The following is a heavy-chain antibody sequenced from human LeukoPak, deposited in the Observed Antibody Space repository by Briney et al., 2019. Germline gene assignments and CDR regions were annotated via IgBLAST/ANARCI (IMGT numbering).Heavy chain of an antibody. D-gene: IGHD3-10*01. CDR3: ARAYGSGSYWRVYYFDY. V-gene: IGHV4-30-4*01. Sequence: SETLSLTCTTSGGSIDSYYWSWIRQPPGKGLEWIGYIYYSGSTYYNPSLKSRVTISVDTSKNQFSLKLSSVTAADTAVYYCARAYGSGSYWRVYYFDYWGQGTLVTVSS. CDR2: IYYSGST. J-gene: IGHJ4*02. CDR1: GGSIDSYY.